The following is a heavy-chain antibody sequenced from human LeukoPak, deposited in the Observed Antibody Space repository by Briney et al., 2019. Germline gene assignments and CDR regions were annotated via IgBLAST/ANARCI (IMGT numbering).Heavy chain of an antibody. V-gene: IGHV4-59*12. CDR1: GGSISSYY. J-gene: IGHJ4*02. CDR2: IYYSGST. Sequence: SETLSLTCTVSGGSISSYYWSWIRQPPGKGLEWIGYIYYSGSTNYNPSLKSRVTISVDTSKNQFSLKLSSVTAADTAVYYCARARSNYYGSGTPFDYWGQGTLVTVSS. D-gene: IGHD3-10*01. CDR3: ARARSNYYGSGTPFDY.